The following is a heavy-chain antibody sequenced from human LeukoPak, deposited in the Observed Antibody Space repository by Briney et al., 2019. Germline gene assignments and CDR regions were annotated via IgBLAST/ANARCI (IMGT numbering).Heavy chain of an antibody. D-gene: IGHD6-6*01. CDR3: ARGPLGSSSSGYYYYMDV. J-gene: IGHJ6*03. V-gene: IGHV1-2*02. CDR1: GYTFTGYY. CDR2: INPNSGGT. Sequence: ASAKVSCKASGYTFTGYYMNWGRQAPGQGLEWMGWINPNSGGTNYAQKFQGRVTMTRDTSISTAYMEVSRLRPDDTAVYYCARGPLGSSSSGYYYYMDVWGKGTTVTVSS.